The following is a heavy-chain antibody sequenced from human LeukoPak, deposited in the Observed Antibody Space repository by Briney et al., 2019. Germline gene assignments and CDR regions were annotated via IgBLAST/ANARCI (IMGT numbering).Heavy chain of an antibody. J-gene: IGHJ4*02. V-gene: IGHV1-69*04. Sequence: SVKVSCKASGGTFSCYAISWVRQAPGQGLEWMGRIIPILGIANYAQKFQGRVTITADKSTSTAYMELSSLRSEDTAVYYCARVGAPTDYWGQGTLVTVSS. CDR2: IIPILGIA. CDR3: ARVGAPTDY. CDR1: GGTFSCYA. D-gene: IGHD3-10*01.